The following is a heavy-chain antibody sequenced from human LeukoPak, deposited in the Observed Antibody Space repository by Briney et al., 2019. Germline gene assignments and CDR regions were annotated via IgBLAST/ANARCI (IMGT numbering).Heavy chain of an antibody. CDR3: TSGNYYSFDN. CDR1: GFTFSGSA. D-gene: IGHD1-26*01. V-gene: IGHV3-73*01. Sequence: GGSLRLSCAASGFTFSGSAMHWVRQASGKGLEWVGRIRSKANSYATAYSASVKGRFTVSRDDSKDTAYLQMNSLKTEDTAVYYCTSGNYYSFDNWGQGTLVTVSS. J-gene: IGHJ4*02. CDR2: IRSKANSYAT.